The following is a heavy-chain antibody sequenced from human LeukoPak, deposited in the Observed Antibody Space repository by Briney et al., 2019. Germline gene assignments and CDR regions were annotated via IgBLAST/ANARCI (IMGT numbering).Heavy chain of an antibody. V-gene: IGHV4-59*06. J-gene: IGHJ3*02. D-gene: IGHD3-22*01. CDR1: GGSISSYY. CDR3: ARDDDYYDSSGYPPVGAAFDI. Sequence: SETLSLTCTVSGGSISSYYWSWIRQTPGKGLEWIGYIYYSGSTYYNPSLKSRVTISVDTSKNQFSLKLSSVTAADTAVYYCARDDDYYDSSGYPPVGAAFDIWGQGTMVTVSS. CDR2: IYYSGST.